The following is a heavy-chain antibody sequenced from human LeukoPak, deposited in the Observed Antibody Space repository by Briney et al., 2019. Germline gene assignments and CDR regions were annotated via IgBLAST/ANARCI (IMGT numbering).Heavy chain of an antibody. CDR2: INHSGST. CDR3: ARVPTTYSSYDY. CDR1: GGSFSGYY. J-gene: IGHJ4*02. D-gene: IGHD6-6*01. V-gene: IGHV4-34*01. Sequence: SETLSLTCAVYGGSFSGYYWSWLRQPPGKGLEWIGEINHSGSTNYNPSLKSRVTISVDTSKNQFSLKLSSVTAADTAVYYCARVPTTYSSYDYWGQGTLVTVSS.